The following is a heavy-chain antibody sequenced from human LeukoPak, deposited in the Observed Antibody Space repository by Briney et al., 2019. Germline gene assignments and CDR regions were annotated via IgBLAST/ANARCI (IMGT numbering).Heavy chain of an antibody. CDR3: AXLVSRGLWGRTGIRGAFDI. CDR2: ISGSGGST. Sequence: GGSLRLSCAASGLTFSSYAMSWVRQAPGKGLEWVSAISGSGGSTYYADSVKGRFTISRDNSKNTLYLQMNSLRAEDTAVYYXAXLVSRGLWGRTGIRGAFDIWGQGTMVTVSS. CDR1: GLTFSSYA. D-gene: IGHD3-10*01. J-gene: IGHJ3*02. V-gene: IGHV3-23*01.